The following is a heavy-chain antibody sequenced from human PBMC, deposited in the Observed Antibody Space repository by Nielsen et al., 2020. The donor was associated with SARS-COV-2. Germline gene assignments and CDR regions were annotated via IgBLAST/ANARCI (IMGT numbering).Heavy chain of an antibody. Sequence: GGSLRLSCAASGFTFSDYYMSWIRQAPGKGLEWVSYISSSSSYTNYADSVKGRFTISRDNAKNSLYLQMNSLRADDTAGYYCARGRGKYCGGDCYLFDDWGQGTLVTVSS. J-gene: IGHJ4*02. CDR2: ISSSSSYT. D-gene: IGHD2-21*02. V-gene: IGHV3-11*05. CDR1: GFTFSDYY. CDR3: ARGRGKYCGGDCYLFDD.